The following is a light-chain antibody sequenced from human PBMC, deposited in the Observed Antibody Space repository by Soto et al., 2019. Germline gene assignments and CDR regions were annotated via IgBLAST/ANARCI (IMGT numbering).Light chain of an antibody. V-gene: IGKV1-5*03. CDR1: QSISNW. J-gene: IGKJ1*01. CDR2: KAS. CDR3: QQYNSYRA. Sequence: PSTLSASVGDRVTITCRASQSISNWLAWHQQKPGKAPKLLIYKASSLESGVPSRFSGSGSGTEFTLTISGLQPDDFATYYCQQYNSYRAFVQGTKVDIK.